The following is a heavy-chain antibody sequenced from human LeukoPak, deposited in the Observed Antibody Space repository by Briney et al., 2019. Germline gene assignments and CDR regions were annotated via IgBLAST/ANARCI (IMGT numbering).Heavy chain of an antibody. Sequence: AAVKVSCKASGYTFTTYGISWVRQAPGQGLEWMGWISGYNGKVNYAQKLQGRVTMTTDTSTSTAYMELRSLRSDDTAVYYCAREGGYYGSGSRFDYWGQGTLVTVSS. J-gene: IGHJ4*02. CDR2: ISGYNGKV. CDR3: AREGGYYGSGSRFDY. V-gene: IGHV1-18*01. D-gene: IGHD3-10*01. CDR1: GYTFTTYG.